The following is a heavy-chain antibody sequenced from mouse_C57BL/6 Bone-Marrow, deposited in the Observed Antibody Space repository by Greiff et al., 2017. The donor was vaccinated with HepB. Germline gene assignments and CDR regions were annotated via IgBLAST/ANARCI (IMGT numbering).Heavy chain of an antibody. V-gene: IGHV2-6*01. D-gene: IGHD2-1*01. CDR1: GFSLTSYG. Sequence: VKLQESGPGLVAPSQSLSITCTVSGFSLTSYGVDWVRQSPGKGLEWLGVIWGVGSTNYNSALKSRLSISKDNSKSQVFLKMNSLQTDDTAMYYCASRIYYGNLLFAYWGQGTLVTVSA. CDR2: IWGVGST. J-gene: IGHJ3*01. CDR3: ASRIYYGNLLFAY.